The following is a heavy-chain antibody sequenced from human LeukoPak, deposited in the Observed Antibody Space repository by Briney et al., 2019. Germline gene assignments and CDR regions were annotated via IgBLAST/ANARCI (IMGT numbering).Heavy chain of an antibody. J-gene: IGHJ6*03. D-gene: IGHD4-17*01. CDR2: IYTSGST. CDR1: GGSISSGSYY. Sequence: SETLSLTCTVSGGSISSGSYYWSWIRQPAGKGLEWIGRIYTSGSTNYNPSLKSRVTISVDTSKNQFSLNLSSVTAADTSVYYCARALTVTDQPFMDVWGRGTTVTVSS. V-gene: IGHV4-61*02. CDR3: ARALTVTDQPFMDV.